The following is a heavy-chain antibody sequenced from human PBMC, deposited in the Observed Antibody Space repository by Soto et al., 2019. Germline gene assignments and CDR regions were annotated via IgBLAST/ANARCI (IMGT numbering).Heavy chain of an antibody. CDR1: DDSINSDKYY. CDR3: ASMKGLDKISYYFDF. CDR2: IYYRGNA. J-gene: IGHJ4*02. V-gene: IGHV4-39*01. D-gene: IGHD1-1*01. Sequence: QLQLQESGPGLVKPSETLSLTCSVSDDSINSDKYYWGWIRQPPGKGLEWIGSIYYRGNAYYNPALQTRVTISLDTSKSQFSLKLNSVTAADSAVYFCASMKGLDKISYYFDFWGPGALVTVSS.